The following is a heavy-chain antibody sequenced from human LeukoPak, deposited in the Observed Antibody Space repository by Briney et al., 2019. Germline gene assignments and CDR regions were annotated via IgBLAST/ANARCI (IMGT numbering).Heavy chain of an antibody. CDR3: ARRGGSSSRRSPIDY. J-gene: IGHJ4*02. CDR1: GVNFSDHW. Sequence: GSLRLSCTASGVNFSDHWITWVRPAPGKGPEWVANIKQDGSQRYYVDSVRGRFTISRDNAKNSLFLQMNGLRAEDTAVYYCARRGGSSSRRSPIDYWGQGTLVTVSS. CDR2: IKQDGSQR. D-gene: IGHD6-6*01. V-gene: IGHV3-7*01.